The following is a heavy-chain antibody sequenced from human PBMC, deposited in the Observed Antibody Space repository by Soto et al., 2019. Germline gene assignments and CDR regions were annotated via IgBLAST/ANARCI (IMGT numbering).Heavy chain of an antibody. J-gene: IGHJ1*01. Sequence: GGSLRLSCAASGFTFSDYAMFWVRQAPGKGLDYVSGINSNGGSTSYANSVKGRFSISRDNSKNTLYLQMGSLRAEDMAVYYCARGIGSDTMHKTTYFPHWGQCPLVIVS. CDR1: GFTFSDYA. CDR2: INSNGGST. CDR3: ARGIGSDTMHKTTYFPH. V-gene: IGHV3-64*01. D-gene: IGHD3-10*01.